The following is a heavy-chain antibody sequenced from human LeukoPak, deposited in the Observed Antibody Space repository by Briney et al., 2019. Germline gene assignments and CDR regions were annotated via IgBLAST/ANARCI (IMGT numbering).Heavy chain of an antibody. CDR2: ISHGGST. D-gene: IGHD3-10*01. CDR3: ARAGYFGSGSSFDY. J-gene: IGHJ4*02. Sequence: PSQTLSLTCAVSGGSISSGGYSWSWIRQPPGKGLEWIGYISHGGSTYYNPSLKSRVTISVDRSKNQFSLKLSSVTAADTAVYYCARAGYFGSGSSFDYWGQGTLITVSS. CDR1: GGSISSGGYS. V-gene: IGHV4-30-2*01.